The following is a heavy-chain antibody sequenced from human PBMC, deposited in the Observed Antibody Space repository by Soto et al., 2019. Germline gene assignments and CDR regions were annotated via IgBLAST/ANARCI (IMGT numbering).Heavy chain of an antibody. V-gene: IGHV3-73*02. CDR2: IRSKANNYET. Sequence: EVQLVESGGGLVQPGGSLKLSCAASGFTFSGSAMHWVRQASGKGLEWVGRIRSKANNYETAYAASVNGRFTISRDDSKNTAYLQMNSLKTEDTAVYYCTRHAIQYCGGDCYLLPYFDLWGRGTLVTVSS. CDR1: GFTFSGSA. J-gene: IGHJ2*01. CDR3: TRHAIQYCGGDCYLLPYFDL. D-gene: IGHD2-21*02.